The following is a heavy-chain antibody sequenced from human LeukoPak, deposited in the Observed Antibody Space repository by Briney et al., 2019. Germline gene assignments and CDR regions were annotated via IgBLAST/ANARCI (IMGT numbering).Heavy chain of an antibody. J-gene: IGHJ4*02. Sequence: GGSLRLSCAASGFTFSSYWMTWVRQAPGKGLEWVANIKQDGSEEYYVDSVKGRFTISRDNAKNSLYLQLNSLRAEDTAVYYCARGYDSWREWGQGTLVTVSS. V-gene: IGHV3-7*04. CDR1: GFTFSSYW. CDR3: ARGYDSWRE. D-gene: IGHD3-3*01. CDR2: IKQDGSEE.